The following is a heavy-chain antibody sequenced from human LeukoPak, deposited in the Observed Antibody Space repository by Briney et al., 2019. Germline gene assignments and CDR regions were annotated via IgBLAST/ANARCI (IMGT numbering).Heavy chain of an antibody. V-gene: IGHV1-46*01. CDR1: GYTFTSYY. CDR3: ARDPAAAGTLDY. CDR2: INPSGGST. J-gene: IGHJ4*02. Sequence: ASVKVSCKASGYTFTSYYMHWVRQAPGQGLKWMGIINPSGGSTSYAQKFQGRVTMTRDTSTSTVYMELSSLRSEDTAVYYCARDPAAAGTLDYWGQGTLVTVSS. D-gene: IGHD6-13*01.